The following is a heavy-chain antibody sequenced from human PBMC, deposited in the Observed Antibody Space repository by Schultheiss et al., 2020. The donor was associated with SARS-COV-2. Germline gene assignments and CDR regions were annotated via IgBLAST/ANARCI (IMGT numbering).Heavy chain of an antibody. CDR3: TTIDVVVAATPDY. Sequence: GGSLRLSCAASGFTFSSYAMHWVRQAPGKGLEYVSAISSNGGSTYYANSVKGRFTISRDDSKNTLYLQMNSLKTEDTAVYYCTTIDVVVAATPDYWGQGTLVTVSS. CDR2: ISSNGGST. CDR1: GFTFSSYA. D-gene: IGHD2-15*01. J-gene: IGHJ4*02. V-gene: IGHV3-64*01.